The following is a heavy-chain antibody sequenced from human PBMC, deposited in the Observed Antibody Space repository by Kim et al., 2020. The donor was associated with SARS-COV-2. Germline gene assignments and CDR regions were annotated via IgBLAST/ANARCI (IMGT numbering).Heavy chain of an antibody. CDR3: ARDREYYDILTGYYITSYCYYYSGMDV. V-gene: IGHV3-30-3*01. CDR1: GFTFSSYA. Sequence: GGSLRLSCAASGFTFSSYAMHWVRQAPGKGLEWVAVISYDGSNKYYADSVKGRFTISRDNSKNTLYLQMNSLRAEDTAVYYCARDREYYDILTGYYITSYCYYYSGMDVWGQGTTVTVSS. CDR2: ISYDGSNK. J-gene: IGHJ6*02. D-gene: IGHD3-9*01.